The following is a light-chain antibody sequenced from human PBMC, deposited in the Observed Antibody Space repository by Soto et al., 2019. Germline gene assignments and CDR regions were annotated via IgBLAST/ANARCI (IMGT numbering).Light chain of an antibody. CDR2: DVS. J-gene: IGLJ2*01. Sequence: QSALTQPASVSGSPGQSITISCTGTISDVGSYNYVSWYQQHPGKAPKLMIYDVSNRPSGVSNRFSGSKSGNTASLTISGLQAEDEADYYCSSYSISSTLGVFGGGTKLTVL. CDR1: ISDVGSYNY. CDR3: SSYSISSTLGV. V-gene: IGLV2-14*01.